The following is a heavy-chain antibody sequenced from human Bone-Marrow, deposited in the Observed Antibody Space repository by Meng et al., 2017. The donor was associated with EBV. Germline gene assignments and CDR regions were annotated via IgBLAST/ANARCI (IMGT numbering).Heavy chain of an antibody. J-gene: IGHJ5*02. CDR1: GYTFTSYY. CDR2: INPSGGST. V-gene: IGHV1-46*01. D-gene: IGHD6-19*01. Sequence: QVQLVQSGAEVKKPGASVKVSCKASGYTFTSYYMHWVRQAPGQGLEWMGIINPSGGSTSYAQKFQGRVTMTRDTSTSTVYMELSSLRSEDTAVYYCARAVAADDGVYWFDPWGQGTLVTVSS. CDR3: ARAVAADDGVYWFDP.